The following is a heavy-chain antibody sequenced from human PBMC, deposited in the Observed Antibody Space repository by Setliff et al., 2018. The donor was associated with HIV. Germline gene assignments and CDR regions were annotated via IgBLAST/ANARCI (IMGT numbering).Heavy chain of an antibody. CDR3: TKDYHVAATDY. V-gene: IGHV3-74*01. J-gene: IGHJ4*02. D-gene: IGHD6-13*01. Sequence: PGGSLRLSCAASGFTFSSYWMHWVRQAPGKGLVWVFGMNTDGSSTRYADSVKGRVSISRDNSKNTVDLHMNSLRAEDTAVYYCTKDYHVAATDYWGQGTLVTVSS. CDR2: MNTDGSST. CDR1: GFTFSSYW.